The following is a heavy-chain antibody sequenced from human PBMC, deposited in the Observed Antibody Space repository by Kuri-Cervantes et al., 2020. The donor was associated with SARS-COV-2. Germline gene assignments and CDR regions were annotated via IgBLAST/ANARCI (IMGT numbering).Heavy chain of an antibody. J-gene: IGHJ2*01. Sequence: GESLKISCAASVFIFSNYGMHWVRQAPGKGPEWVAFIRYDGDNKYYADSVKGRFTISRDNPKNTLYLQMNSLRPEDAAVYYCAREFVPGDFDLWGRGTLVTVSS. CDR2: IRYDGDNK. CDR3: AREFVPGDFDL. V-gene: IGHV3-30*02. D-gene: IGHD3-10*01. CDR1: VFIFSNYG.